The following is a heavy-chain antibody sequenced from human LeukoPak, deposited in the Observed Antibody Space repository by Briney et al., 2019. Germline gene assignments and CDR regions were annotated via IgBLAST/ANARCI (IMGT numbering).Heavy chain of an antibody. CDR2: IYTSGST. CDR3: ARAWGSDNGSGSYYPGDWYFDL. D-gene: IGHD3-10*01. Sequence: PSETLSLTCTVSGGSISSYYWSWIRQPAGKGLEWIGRIYTSGSTNYNPSLKSRVTMSVDTSKNQFSLKLSSVTAADTAVYYCARAWGSDNGSGSYYPGDWYFDLWGRGTLVTVSS. CDR1: GGSISSYY. J-gene: IGHJ2*01. V-gene: IGHV4-4*07.